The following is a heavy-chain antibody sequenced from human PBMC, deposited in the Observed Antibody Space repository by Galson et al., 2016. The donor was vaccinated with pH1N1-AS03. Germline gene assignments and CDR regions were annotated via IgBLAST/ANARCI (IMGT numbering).Heavy chain of an antibody. D-gene: IGHD6-25*01. CDR3: ARDAAYYYGMDV. V-gene: IGHV1-18*01. CDR1: GYTFTNYG. CDR2: ISSFNGHT. J-gene: IGHJ6*02. Sequence: SVKVSCKASGYTFTNYGVSWVRQAPGQGLEWMGGISSFNGHTTYAQRLQDRVTMTRDTSTSTAYMELRSLGSDDTAVYFCARDAAYYYGMDVWGQGTTVIVS.